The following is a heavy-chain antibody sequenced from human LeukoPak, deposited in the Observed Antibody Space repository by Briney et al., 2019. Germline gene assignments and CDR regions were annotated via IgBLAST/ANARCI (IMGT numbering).Heavy chain of an antibody. D-gene: IGHD3-10*01. Sequence: SETLSLTCSVSGGSISSHYWSWIRQPAGKGLEWIGRIYTSGNTNYNPSLKSRVTMSVDTSKNQFSLKLTSVTAADTAVYYCARNLAMVRGALYYLDYWGQGTLVTVSS. CDR2: IYTSGNT. V-gene: IGHV4-4*07. J-gene: IGHJ4*02. CDR1: GGSISSHY. CDR3: ARNLAMVRGALYYLDY.